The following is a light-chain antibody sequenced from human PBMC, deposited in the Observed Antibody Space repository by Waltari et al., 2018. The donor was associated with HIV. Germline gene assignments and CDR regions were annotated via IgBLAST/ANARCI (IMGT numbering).Light chain of an antibody. Sequence: SALTQPASVSGSPGQSVTISCTGSSGDIGSYDLVSCYQQFPGQAPRLIIFDVTSRPSGVSHRFTGSKSGITASLTISGLQPEDAADYYCSAYESSNTPVLFGGGTKLTVL. V-gene: IGLV2-14*03. CDR2: DVT. CDR1: SGDIGSYDL. CDR3: SAYESSNTPVL. J-gene: IGLJ2*01.